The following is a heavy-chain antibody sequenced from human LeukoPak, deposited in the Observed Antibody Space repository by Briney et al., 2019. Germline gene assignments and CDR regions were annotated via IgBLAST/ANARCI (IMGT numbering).Heavy chain of an antibody. D-gene: IGHD2-15*01. CDR2: INPNSGGT. CDR3: ARGDRRDLNWFDP. Sequence: GASVKVSCKASGYTFTGYHVHWVRQAPGQGLEWMGWINPNSGGTNYAPNFQGRVSMTRDTSISTAYMELSRLRSDDTAVYFCARGDRRDLNWFDPWGQGTLVTVSS. V-gene: IGHV1-2*02. CDR1: GYTFTGYH. J-gene: IGHJ5*02.